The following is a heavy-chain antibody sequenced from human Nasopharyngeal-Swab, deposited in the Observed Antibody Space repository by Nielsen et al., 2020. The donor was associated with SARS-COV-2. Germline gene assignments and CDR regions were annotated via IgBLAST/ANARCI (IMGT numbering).Heavy chain of an antibody. D-gene: IGHD1-26*01. Sequence: ASVKVSCKASGYTFTSYYMHWVRQAPGQGLEWMGIINPSGGSTSYAQKFQGRVTMTRDTSTSTVYMELSSLRSEDTAVYYCARSSGSLGYLLRRDVDPFDIWGQGTMVTVSS. CDR3: ARSSGSLGYLLRRDVDPFDI. V-gene: IGHV1-46*01. CDR2: INPSGGST. CDR1: GYTFTSYY. J-gene: IGHJ3*02.